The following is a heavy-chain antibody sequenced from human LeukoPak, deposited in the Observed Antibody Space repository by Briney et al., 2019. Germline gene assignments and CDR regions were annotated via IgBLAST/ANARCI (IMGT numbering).Heavy chain of an antibody. J-gene: IGHJ5*01. V-gene: IGHV1-2*02. CDR2: INPNNGGT. CDR3: ARAESWSGWFDS. Sequence: ASVKVSCKASGYTFTGYYMHWVRQAPGQGLEWMGWINPNNGGTNYAQKFQGRITMTRDTSISTAYMELSRLRSDDAAVYYCARAESWSGWFDSWDQGTLATVSS. D-gene: IGHD2-15*01. CDR1: GYTFTGYY.